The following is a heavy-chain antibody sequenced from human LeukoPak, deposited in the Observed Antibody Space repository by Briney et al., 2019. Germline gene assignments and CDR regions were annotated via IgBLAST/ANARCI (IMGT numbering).Heavy chain of an antibody. V-gene: IGHV3-23*01. CDR3: AKGSLSLMGVFDY. D-gene: IGHD2-8*01. Sequence: GGSLRLSCAASGFTFSSYGTSWVRQAPGKGLERVSVISGSGDSTYYADSVKGRFTISRDNSKNTLDLQMNSLRADDTAVYYCAKGSLSLMGVFDYWGQGTLVTVSS. CDR1: GFTFSSYG. J-gene: IGHJ4*02. CDR2: ISGSGDST.